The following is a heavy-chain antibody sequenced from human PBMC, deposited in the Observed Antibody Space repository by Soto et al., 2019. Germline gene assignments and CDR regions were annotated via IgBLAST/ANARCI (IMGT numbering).Heavy chain of an antibody. CDR2: IYYSGST. CDR3: ARVFGYCSGGSCLAFDY. V-gene: IGHV4-59*01. D-gene: IGHD2-15*01. J-gene: IGHJ4*02. CDR1: GGSISSYY. Sequence: PSETLSLTCTVSGGSISSYYWSWIRQPPGKGLEWIGYIYYSGSTNYNPSLKSRVTISVDTSKNQFSLKLSSVTAADTAVYYCARVFGYCSGGSCLAFDYWGQGTLVTVSS.